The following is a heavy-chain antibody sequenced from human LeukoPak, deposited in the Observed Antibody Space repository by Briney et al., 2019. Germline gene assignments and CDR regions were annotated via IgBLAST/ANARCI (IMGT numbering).Heavy chain of an antibody. J-gene: IGHJ5*02. Sequence: IGYIYYSGSTYYNPSLKSRVTISVDTSKNQFSLKLSSVTAADTAVYYCARNHGTAYLGVDPWGQGTLVTVSS. CDR3: ARNHGTAYLGVDP. D-gene: IGHD1-1*01. CDR2: IYYSGST. V-gene: IGHV4-31*02.